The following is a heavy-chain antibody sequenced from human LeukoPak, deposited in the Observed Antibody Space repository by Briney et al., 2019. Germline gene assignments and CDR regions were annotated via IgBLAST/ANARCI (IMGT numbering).Heavy chain of an antibody. J-gene: IGHJ4*02. Sequence: KNSETLSLTCAVYGGSFSDYYWSYIRQPPGKGLEWIGEINHSGSANYNPSLKSRVTMFADTSKKQFSLKLNSVTAADTAVYYCARGRTNRLGYWGRGTLVVVSS. V-gene: IGHV4-34*01. D-gene: IGHD1-14*01. CDR2: INHSGSA. CDR3: ARGRTNRLGY. CDR1: GGSFSDYY.